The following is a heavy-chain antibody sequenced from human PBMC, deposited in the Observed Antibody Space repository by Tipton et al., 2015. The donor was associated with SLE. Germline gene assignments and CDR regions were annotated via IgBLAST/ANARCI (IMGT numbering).Heavy chain of an antibody. CDR3: ATPLGTTWINPGGAFDL. V-gene: IGHV3-30*03. D-gene: IGHD2/OR15-2a*01. CDR2: ISNDGSNK. Sequence: RSLRLSCSASEFTFSNYAMHWVRQAPGKGLDWVAAISNDGSNKFYVDSVKGRFTVSRDNSKNTPYLQMNSLRAEDTAIYYCATPLGTTWINPGGAFDLWGQGTMVTVSS. CDR1: EFTFSNYA. J-gene: IGHJ3*01.